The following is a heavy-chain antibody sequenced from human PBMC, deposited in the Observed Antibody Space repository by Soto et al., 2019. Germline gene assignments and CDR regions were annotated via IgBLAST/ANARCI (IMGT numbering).Heavy chain of an antibody. Sequence: ASVKISCKASGGTVSSYAISWVRQAPGQGLEWMGGIIPILGIADYAQKFQGRVTITAEKSTSTAYLELSCLRSEDTAVYVCATIIRPMTTVTRNAFDIGGPGTMVTVSS. CDR1: GGTVSSYA. CDR3: ATIIRPMTTVTRNAFDI. J-gene: IGHJ3*02. V-gene: IGHV1-69*10. D-gene: IGHD4-17*01. CDR2: IIPILGIA.